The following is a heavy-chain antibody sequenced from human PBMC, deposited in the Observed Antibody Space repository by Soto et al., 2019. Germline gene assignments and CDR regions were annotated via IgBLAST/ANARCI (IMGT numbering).Heavy chain of an antibody. CDR1: GGIFSTYA. J-gene: IGHJ4*02. V-gene: IGHV1-69*06. CDR3: ARDRDDYGSGNYYNRIDF. Sequence: QVQLVQSGAEVKKPGSSVKVSCKASGGIFSTYAISWLRQAPGQGLEWMGGFIPIFGTPNYAQRFQGRVTITADKSTTTSYMELSRLKSEDTAVYYCARDRDDYGSGNYYNRIDFWGQGTLVTVSS. D-gene: IGHD3-10*01. CDR2: FIPIFGTP.